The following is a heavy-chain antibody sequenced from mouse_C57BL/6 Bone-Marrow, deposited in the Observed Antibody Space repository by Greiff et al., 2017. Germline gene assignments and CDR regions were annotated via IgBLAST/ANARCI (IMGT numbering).Heavy chain of an antibody. CDR3: ARLWYYFDY. V-gene: IGHV1-61*01. D-gene: IGHD1-1*02. CDR1: GYTFTSYW. CDR2: IYPSDSET. Sequence: QVQLQQPGAELVRPGSSVKLSCKASGYTFTSYWMDWVKQRPGQGLEWIGNIYPSDSETHYNQKFKDKATLTVDKSSSTAYMQLSSLTSADSAVYYCARLWYYFDYWGQGTTLTVSS. J-gene: IGHJ2*01.